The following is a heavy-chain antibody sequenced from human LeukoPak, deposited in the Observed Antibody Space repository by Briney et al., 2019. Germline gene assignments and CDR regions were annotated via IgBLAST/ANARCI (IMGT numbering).Heavy chain of an antibody. CDR1: GGSISSSSYY. V-gene: IGHV4-39*01. J-gene: IGHJ4*02. CDR2: IYYSGST. CDR3: ASQYSSGWWGSIDY. D-gene: IGHD6-19*01. Sequence: SETLSLTCTVSGGSISSSSYYWGWIRQPPGKGLEWIGSIYYSGSTYYNPSLKSRVTISVDTSKNQFSLKLSPVTAADAAVYYCASQYSSGWWGSIDYWGQGTLVTVSS.